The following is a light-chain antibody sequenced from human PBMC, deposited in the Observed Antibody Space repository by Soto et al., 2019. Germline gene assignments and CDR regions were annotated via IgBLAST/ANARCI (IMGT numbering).Light chain of an antibody. CDR2: AAS. CDR3: QQSYSTSWT. V-gene: IGKV1-39*01. CDR1: QSISSY. Sequence: DIPMTQSPSSLSASVGDRVTITCRARQSISSYLNWYQQKPGKAPKLLIYAASSLQSGVPSRFSGSGSGTDFTLTISSLQPEDFATYYCQQSYSTSWTCGQGTKVEIK. J-gene: IGKJ1*01.